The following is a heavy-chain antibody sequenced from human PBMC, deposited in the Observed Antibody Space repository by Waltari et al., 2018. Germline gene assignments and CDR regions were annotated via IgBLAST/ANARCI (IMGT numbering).Heavy chain of an antibody. CDR2: IYYTGST. Sequence: QLQLQESCPGLVKPSEILSLTRTVPGGSISDRRPYWGWIRQPAGKGLEWIGSIYYTGSTSYNPSLKSRVTISVDTSKNQFSLKLTSVTAADTAVYYCPRHGVIGTKIFDYWGQGTLVTVSS. CDR3: PRHGVIGTKIFDY. CDR1: GGSISDRRPY. D-gene: IGHD2-21*01. V-gene: IGHV4-39*01. J-gene: IGHJ4*02.